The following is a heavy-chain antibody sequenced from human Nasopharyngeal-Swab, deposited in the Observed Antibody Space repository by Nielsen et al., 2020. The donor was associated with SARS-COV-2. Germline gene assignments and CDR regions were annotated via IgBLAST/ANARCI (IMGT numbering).Heavy chain of an antibody. CDR3: ASSLYCGGDCYYGMDV. J-gene: IGHJ6*02. CDR2: IIPIFGTA. CDR1: GGTFSSYA. Sequence: SVKVSCKASGGTFSSYAISWVRQAPGQGLEWMGGIIPIFGTANYAQKFQGRVTITADKSTSTAYMELSSLRSEDTAVYYCASSLYCGGDCYYGMDVWGQGTTVTVSS. D-gene: IGHD2-21*01. V-gene: IGHV1-69*06.